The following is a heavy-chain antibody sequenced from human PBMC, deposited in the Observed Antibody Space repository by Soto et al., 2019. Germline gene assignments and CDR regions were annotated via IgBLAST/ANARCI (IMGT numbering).Heavy chain of an antibody. J-gene: IGHJ4*02. D-gene: IGHD4-4*01. CDR1: GFTFSSYA. Sequence: QVQLVESGGGVVQPGRSLRLSCAASGFTFSSYAMHWVRQAPGKGLEWVAVISYDGSNKYYADSVKGRFTISRDNSKNTRYLQMNSIRAEDTAVYYCARANDYSNYEGFDYRGQGTLVTVSS. CDR3: ARANDYSNYEGFDY. CDR2: ISYDGSNK. V-gene: IGHV3-30-3*01.